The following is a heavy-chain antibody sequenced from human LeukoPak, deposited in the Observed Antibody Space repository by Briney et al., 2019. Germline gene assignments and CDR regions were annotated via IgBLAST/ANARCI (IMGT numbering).Heavy chain of an antibody. Sequence: GGSLRLSCAASGFTVSSNYMSWVRQAPGKGLEWVSVIYSGDSTYYADSVKGRFTISRDNSKNTLYLQMNSLRAEDTAVYYCAGEQLLPDYYYYGMDVWGQGTTVTVSS. CDR2: IYSGDST. CDR1: GFTVSSNY. J-gene: IGHJ6*02. D-gene: IGHD6-6*01. V-gene: IGHV3-66*02. CDR3: AGEQLLPDYYYYGMDV.